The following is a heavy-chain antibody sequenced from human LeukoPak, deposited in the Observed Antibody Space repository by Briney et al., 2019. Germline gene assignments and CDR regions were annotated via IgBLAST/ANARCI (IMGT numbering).Heavy chain of an antibody. J-gene: IGHJ5*02. CDR3: AAQGYCSDGSCS. Sequence: PGGSLRLSCAASGFSFSGYSMNWVRQAPGRGLEWISYISSGSRTIFYADSVKGRFTISRDNAKNSLYLQMNSLRAEDTAFYYCAAQGYCSDGSCSWGQGTLVTVSS. CDR1: GFSFSGYS. V-gene: IGHV3-48*04. D-gene: IGHD2-15*01. CDR2: ISSGSRTI.